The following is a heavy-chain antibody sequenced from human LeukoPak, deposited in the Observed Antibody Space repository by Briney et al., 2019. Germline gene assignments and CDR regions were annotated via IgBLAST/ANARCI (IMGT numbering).Heavy chain of an antibody. Sequence: GGSLRLSCAASGFTFSSYVMNWVRQAPGKGLEWASAIGLSGGSTYYADSVKGRFTISRDNSKNTLYLQMNSLRAEDTAVYYCAKRSDYGANWNYFDYWGQGTPVTVSS. CDR3: AKRSDYGANWNYFDY. J-gene: IGHJ4*02. CDR2: IGLSGGST. V-gene: IGHV3-23*01. D-gene: IGHD4-23*01. CDR1: GFTFSSYV.